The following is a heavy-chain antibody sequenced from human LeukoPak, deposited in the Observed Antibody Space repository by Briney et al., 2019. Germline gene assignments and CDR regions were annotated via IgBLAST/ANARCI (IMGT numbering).Heavy chain of an antibody. V-gene: IGHV1-69*04. CDR3: AREGEDDYVWGSYRSDY. J-gene: IGHJ4*02. D-gene: IGHD3-16*02. Sequence: SVKVSCKASGGTFSSYAISWVRQAPGQGLEWMGRIIPILGIANYAQKFQGRVTITADKSTGTAYMELSSLRSEDTAVYYCAREGEDDYVWGSYRSDYWGQGTLVTVSS. CDR1: GGTFSSYA. CDR2: IIPILGIA.